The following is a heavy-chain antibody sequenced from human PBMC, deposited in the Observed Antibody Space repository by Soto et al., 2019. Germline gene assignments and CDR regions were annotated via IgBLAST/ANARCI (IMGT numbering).Heavy chain of an antibody. CDR2: IIPMFVTP. Sequence: SVKVSCKASGGTFSRYAIGWVRQVPGQGLEWMGGIIPMFVTPNYAQKFQGRVTITADESTSTAYMELSSLRSEDTAVYYCATAIGLGYGLGRGHPFDPWGQGSLVTFSS. CDR1: GGTFSRYA. CDR3: ATAIGLGYGLGRGHPFDP. J-gene: IGHJ5*02. D-gene: IGHD3-10*01. V-gene: IGHV1-69*13.